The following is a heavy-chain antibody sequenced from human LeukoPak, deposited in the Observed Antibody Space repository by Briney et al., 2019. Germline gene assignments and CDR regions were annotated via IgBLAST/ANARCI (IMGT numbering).Heavy chain of an antibody. CDR2: INPSGGST. J-gene: IGHJ3*02. D-gene: IGHD1-26*01. Sequence: ASVKVSCKASGYTFTSYYMHWVRQAPGQGLEWMGIINPSGGSTSYAQKFQGRVTMTRDTSTSAVYMELSSLRSEDTAVYYCARDPIVGPSWGDAFDIWGQGTMVTVSS. V-gene: IGHV1-46*01. CDR3: ARDPIVGPSWGDAFDI. CDR1: GYTFTSYY.